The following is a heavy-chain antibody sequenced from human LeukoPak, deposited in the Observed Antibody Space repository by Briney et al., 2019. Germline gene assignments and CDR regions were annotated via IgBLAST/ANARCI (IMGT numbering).Heavy chain of an antibody. CDR2: ISAYNGNT. CDR1: GYTFTSYG. Sequence: ASVKVSCKASGYTFTSYGISWVRQAPGQGLEWMGWISAYNGNTNYAQKLQGRVTMTTDTSTSTAYMELRSLRSDDTAVYYCARQMVLGYCSSTSCRDYYFDYWGQGTLVTVSS. D-gene: IGHD2-2*01. J-gene: IGHJ4*02. CDR3: ARQMVLGYCSSTSCRDYYFDY. V-gene: IGHV1-18*01.